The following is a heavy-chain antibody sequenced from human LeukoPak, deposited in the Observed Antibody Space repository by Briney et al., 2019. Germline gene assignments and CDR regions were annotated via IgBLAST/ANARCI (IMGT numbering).Heavy chain of an antibody. CDR3: ARQGPGYCSSTSCYGVDY. D-gene: IGHD2-2*01. J-gene: IGHJ4*02. Sequence: ASVKVSCKASGYTFTSSAMNWVRQAPGQGLEWMGWIDTNTGNPTYAQGFTGRFVFSLDTSVSTAYLQISSLKAEDTAVYYCARQGPGYCSSTSCYGVDYWGQGTLVTVSS. V-gene: IGHV7-4-1*02. CDR1: GYTFTSSA. CDR2: IDTNTGNP.